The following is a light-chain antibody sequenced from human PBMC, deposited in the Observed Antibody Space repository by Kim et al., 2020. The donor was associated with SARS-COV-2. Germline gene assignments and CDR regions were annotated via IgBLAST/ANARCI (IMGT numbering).Light chain of an antibody. CDR3: AAWDDSLRAV. Sequence: PGKITTISCSGSSSNFGINTVSSYQQFPGTAPKLLIHSNNQRPSGVPDRFSGSKSGTAASLAISGLQSEDEADYYCAAWDDSLRAVFGGGTKLTVL. V-gene: IGLV1-44*01. CDR1: SSNFGINT. J-gene: IGLJ3*02. CDR2: SNN.